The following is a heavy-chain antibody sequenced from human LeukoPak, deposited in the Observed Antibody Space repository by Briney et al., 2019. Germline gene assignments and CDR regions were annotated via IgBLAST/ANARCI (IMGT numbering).Heavy chain of an antibody. Sequence: GGSLRLSCAASGFTFSNAWMSWVRQAPGKGLEWVGRIKSKTGGGTTDYAAPVKGRFTISRDDSKNTLYLQMNSLKTEDTAVYYCTTDVYYYDSSGYYWGQGTLVTVSS. CDR2: IKSKTGGGTT. V-gene: IGHV3-15*01. J-gene: IGHJ4*02. CDR3: TTDVYYYDSSGYY. D-gene: IGHD3-22*01. CDR1: GFTFSNAW.